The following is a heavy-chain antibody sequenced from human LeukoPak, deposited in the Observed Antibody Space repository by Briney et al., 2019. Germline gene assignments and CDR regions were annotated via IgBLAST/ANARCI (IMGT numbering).Heavy chain of an antibody. CDR3: ARVLYILRYFDY. V-gene: IGHV3-30*04. D-gene: IGHD3-9*01. Sequence: GGSLRLSCAASGFTFSSYAMHWVRQAPGKGLEWVAVVSYDGSNKYYADSVKGRFTISRDNSKNTLYLQMNSLRAEDTAVYYCARVLYILRYFDYWGKGTTVTISS. CDR1: GFTFSSYA. CDR2: VSYDGSNK. J-gene: IGHJ6*04.